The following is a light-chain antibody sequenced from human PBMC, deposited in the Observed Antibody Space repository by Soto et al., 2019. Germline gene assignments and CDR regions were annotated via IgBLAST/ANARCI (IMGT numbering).Light chain of an antibody. CDR1: SSDVGAYNY. Sequence: QSVLTQPPSASGYPGQSVSISCTGTSSDVGAYNYVSWYQQHPGKAPKLIIYEVSKRPSGVPDRFSGSKSGNAASLTVSGLQAEDEADYYCSSYAGSDNYVFGTGTKLTVL. CDR2: EVS. J-gene: IGLJ1*01. CDR3: SSYAGSDNYV. V-gene: IGLV2-8*01.